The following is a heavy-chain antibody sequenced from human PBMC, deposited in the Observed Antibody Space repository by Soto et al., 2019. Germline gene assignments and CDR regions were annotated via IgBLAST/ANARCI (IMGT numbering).Heavy chain of an antibody. J-gene: IGHJ6*02. CDR3: ARDSDSTVLFPRTDYYYYYGMDV. Sequence: SETLSLTCAVSGGSISSVDYSWNWIRQPPGKGLEWIGYIYHSGSTYYNPSLKSRVTISVDRSKNQFSLKLSSVTAADTAVYYCARDSDSTVLFPRTDYYYYYGMDVWGQGTTVT. CDR2: IYHSGST. V-gene: IGHV4-30-2*01. D-gene: IGHD4-4*01. CDR1: GGSISSVDYS.